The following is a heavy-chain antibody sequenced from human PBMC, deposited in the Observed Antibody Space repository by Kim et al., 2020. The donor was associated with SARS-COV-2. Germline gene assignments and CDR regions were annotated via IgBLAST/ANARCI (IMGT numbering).Heavy chain of an antibody. D-gene: IGHD3-10*01. V-gene: IGHV3-33*01. CDR3: ARDPGGYGMDV. CDR2: IWYDGSNK. J-gene: IGHJ6*02. Sequence: GGSLRLSCAASGFTFSNYAMHWVRQAPGKGLEWVAVIWYDGSNKYYADSVKGRFTISRDNSKNTLYLQMNSLGAEDTAVYYCARDPGGYGMDVWGQGTTVTVSS. CDR1: GFTFSNYA.